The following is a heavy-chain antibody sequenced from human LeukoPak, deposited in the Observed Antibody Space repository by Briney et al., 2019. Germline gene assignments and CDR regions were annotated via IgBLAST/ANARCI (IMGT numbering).Heavy chain of an antibody. CDR1: GYTFTSYG. J-gene: IGHJ5*02. V-gene: IGHV1-18*01. D-gene: IGHD3-3*01. CDR3: ARTGSPFWSGPETRFDP. CDR2: ISAYNGNT. Sequence: ASVKVSCKASGYTFTSYGISWVRQAPGQGLEWMGWISAYNGNTNYAQKLQGRVTMTTDTSTSTAYMELRSLRSDDTAVYYCARTGSPFWSGPETRFDPWGQGTLVTVSS.